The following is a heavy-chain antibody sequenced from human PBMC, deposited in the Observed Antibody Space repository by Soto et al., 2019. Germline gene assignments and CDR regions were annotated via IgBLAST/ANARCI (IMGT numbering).Heavy chain of an antibody. CDR1: GFTSSSCA. CDR3: ATPGLGTGRYFFHD. J-gene: IGHJ4*02. D-gene: IGHD2-8*02. CDR2: ISASGGST. Sequence: EVQLLDSGGGLVQPGGSLRLSCVASGFTSSSCAMRWVRQAPGKGLEWVSGISASGGSTYYADSVKGRFPISRDNSKKTLLPQTNRPRAEDTAVYYWATPGLGTGRYFFHDWGQGTLVTVSS. V-gene: IGHV3-23*01.